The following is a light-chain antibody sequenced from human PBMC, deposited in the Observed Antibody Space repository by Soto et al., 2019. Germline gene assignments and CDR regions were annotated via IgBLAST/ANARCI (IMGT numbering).Light chain of an antibody. CDR1: SSNFGAGND. J-gene: IGLJ1*01. V-gene: IGLV1-40*01. Sequence: QSVLTQPPSVSGAPGQRVTISCTGSSSNFGAGNDVQWYQQLPGTAPKLLIFGNNNRPSGVPDRFSGSKSGTSASLAISGLQAADEADYYCQSYDSSLRGYVFGTGTKVTVL. CDR2: GNN. CDR3: QSYDSSLRGYV.